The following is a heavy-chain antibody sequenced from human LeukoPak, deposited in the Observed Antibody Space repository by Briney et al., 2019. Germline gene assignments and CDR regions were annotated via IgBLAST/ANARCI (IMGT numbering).Heavy chain of an antibody. CDR1: GGSFSGYY. D-gene: IGHD3-22*01. CDR2: INHSGST. J-gene: IGHJ4*02. CDR3: ARGPPNAHDDSSGYYVPACFDS. V-gene: IGHV4-34*01. Sequence: SETLSLTCAVYGGSFSGYYWSWIRQPPGKGLEWIGEINHSGSTNYNPSLKSRVTISVDTSKNQFSLKLSSMTAADTAVYSCARGPPNAHDDSSGYYVPACFDSWGQGTLVTVSS.